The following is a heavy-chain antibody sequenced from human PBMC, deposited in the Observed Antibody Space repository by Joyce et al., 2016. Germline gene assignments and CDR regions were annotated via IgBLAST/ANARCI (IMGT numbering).Heavy chain of an antibody. CDR2: LSSSSSYI. D-gene: IGHD2-8*01. CDR3: ARSSYTNGIFDY. Sequence: EVQLVESGGGLVKPGGSLRLSCAAFGFPFSSYSMSWVRQAPGKGLVWVSSLSSSSSYIKYTDSVKGRFTISRDNAKNSLYLQMNSLRVEDTAVYYCARSSYTNGIFDYWGQGTLVTVSS. J-gene: IGHJ4*02. CDR1: GFPFSSYS. V-gene: IGHV3-21*01.